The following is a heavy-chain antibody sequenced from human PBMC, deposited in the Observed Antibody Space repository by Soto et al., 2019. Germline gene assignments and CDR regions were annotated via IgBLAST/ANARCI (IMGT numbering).Heavy chain of an antibody. V-gene: IGHV3-33*01. CDR1: GFTFSSYG. D-gene: IGHD6-6*01. J-gene: IGHJ6*02. CDR2: IWYDGSNK. CDR3: ARDGPSSGQEQLAYSSGGMDV. Sequence: QVQLVESGGGVVQPGRSLRLSCAASGFTFSSYGMHWVRQAPGKGLEWVAVIWYDGSNKYYADSVTGRFTISRDNSKNTLYLQMNSLRAEDTAVYYCARDGPSSGQEQLAYSSGGMDVWGQGTTVTVS.